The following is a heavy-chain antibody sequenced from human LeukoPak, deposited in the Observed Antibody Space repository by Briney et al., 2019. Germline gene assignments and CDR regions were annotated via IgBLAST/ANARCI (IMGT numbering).Heavy chain of an antibody. J-gene: IGHJ4*02. CDR2: IRSKANSYAT. D-gene: IGHD1-1*01. V-gene: IGHV3-73*01. CDR1: GFTFSGSA. CDR3: TRRNPVQATDY. Sequence: GGSLKLSCAASGFTFSGSAMHWVRQASGKGLEWVGRIRSKANSYATAYAASVKGRFTISRDDSKNTAYLQTNSLKTEDTAVYYCTRRNPVQATDYWGQGTLVAVSS.